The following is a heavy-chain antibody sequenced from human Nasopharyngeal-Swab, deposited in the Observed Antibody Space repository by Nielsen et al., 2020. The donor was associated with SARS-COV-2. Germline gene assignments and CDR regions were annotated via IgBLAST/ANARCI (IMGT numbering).Heavy chain of an antibody. CDR1: GFTFSSYG. J-gene: IGHJ4*02. CDR2: ISGSGGST. Sequence: GESLKISCAASGFTFSSYGMHWVRQAPGKGLEWVSAISGSGGSTYYADSVKGRFTISRDNSKNTLYLQMNSLRAEDTAVYYCAKDRGAVAGSYYFDYWGQGTLVTVSS. D-gene: IGHD6-19*01. V-gene: IGHV3-23*01. CDR3: AKDRGAVAGSYYFDY.